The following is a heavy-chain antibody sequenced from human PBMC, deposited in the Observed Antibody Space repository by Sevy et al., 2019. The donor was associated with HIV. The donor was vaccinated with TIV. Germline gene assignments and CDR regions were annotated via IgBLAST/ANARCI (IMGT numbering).Heavy chain of an antibody. Sequence: GGSLRLSCAASGFTFSSYSMNWVRQAPGKGLEWVSSISSSSSYIYYADSVKGRFTISRDNAKNSLYLQMNSLRAEDTALYYCARGLGSGWTGGYYFDYWGQGTLVTVSS. CDR1: GFTFSSYS. CDR3: ARGLGSGWTGGYYFDY. D-gene: IGHD6-19*01. CDR2: ISSSSSYI. V-gene: IGHV3-21*04. J-gene: IGHJ4*02.